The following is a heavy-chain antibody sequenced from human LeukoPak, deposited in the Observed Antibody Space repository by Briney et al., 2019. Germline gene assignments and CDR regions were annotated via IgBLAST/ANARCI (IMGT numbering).Heavy chain of an antibody. Sequence: SETLSLTCTVSGGSISSSSYYWGWIRQPPGKGLEWIGSIYYSGSTYYSPSLKSRVTISVDTSKNQFSLKLSSVTAADTAVYYCARRIAVAGGGWFDPWGQGTLVTVS. J-gene: IGHJ5*02. D-gene: IGHD6-19*01. V-gene: IGHV4-39*01. CDR3: ARRIAVAGGGWFDP. CDR1: GGSISSSSYY. CDR2: IYYSGST.